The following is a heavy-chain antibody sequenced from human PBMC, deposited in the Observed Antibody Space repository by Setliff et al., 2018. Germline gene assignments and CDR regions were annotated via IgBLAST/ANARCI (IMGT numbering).Heavy chain of an antibody. Sequence: PGGSLRLSCAASGITFKNAWMTWVRQAPGKGLERVGRIKSATEDAATDLAAAVKGRFTMSRDDSRNTVYLQMSSLKSEDTAIYYCATGPRDNRNFLNWLGSWGQGTLVTVSS. V-gene: IGHV3-15*01. J-gene: IGHJ5*01. CDR3: ATGPRDNRNFLNWLGS. CDR1: GITFKNAW. D-gene: IGHD3-9*01. CDR2: IKSATEDAAT.